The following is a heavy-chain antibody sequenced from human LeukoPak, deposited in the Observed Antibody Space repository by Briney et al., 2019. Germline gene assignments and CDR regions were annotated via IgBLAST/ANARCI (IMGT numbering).Heavy chain of an antibody. J-gene: IGHJ2*01. D-gene: IGHD6-13*01. V-gene: IGHV4-59*01. Sequence: SETLSLTCTVSGGSIRSYYWSWIRQPPGKGLEWIAYIYYSGSTNYNPSLKSRVTISVDTSKNQFSLKLSSVTAADTAVYYCARVYYSNSYDYWYFDLWAVAPWSLSPQ. CDR1: GGSIRSYY. CDR3: ARVYYSNSYDYWYFDL. CDR2: IYYSGST.